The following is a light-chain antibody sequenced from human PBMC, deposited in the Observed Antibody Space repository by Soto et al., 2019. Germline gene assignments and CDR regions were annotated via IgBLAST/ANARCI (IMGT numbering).Light chain of an antibody. J-gene: IGLJ3*02. Sequence: QSVLTQPPSVSGAPGQRVTISCTGSSSNIGADYDVPWYQQLPGTAPKLLIYGNSNRPSGVPDRFSGSKSGTSASLAITGPQAEEEADHCCPSSVSSLRAVVFGAGTKLTVL. CDR3: PSSVSSLRAVV. V-gene: IGLV1-40*01. CDR2: GNS. CDR1: SSNIGADYD.